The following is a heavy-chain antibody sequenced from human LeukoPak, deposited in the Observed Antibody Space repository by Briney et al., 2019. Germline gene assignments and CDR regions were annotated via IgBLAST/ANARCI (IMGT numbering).Heavy chain of an antibody. CDR3: ATYKRWVAGDV. CDR1: GFTFSSYS. D-gene: IGHD1-14*01. Sequence: PGGSLRLSCAASGFTFSSYSMNWVRQAPGKGPEWVANIKQDGSEEHYVDSVKGRFTVSRDNARNSLFLQMNSLRVEDTAVYYCATYKRWVAGDVWGQGTTVSVSS. J-gene: IGHJ6*02. V-gene: IGHV3-7*01. CDR2: IKQDGSEE.